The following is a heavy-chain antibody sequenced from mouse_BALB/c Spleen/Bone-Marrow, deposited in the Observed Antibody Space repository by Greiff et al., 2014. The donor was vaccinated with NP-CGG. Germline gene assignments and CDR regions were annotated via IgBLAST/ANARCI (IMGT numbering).Heavy chain of an antibody. Sequence: LVKTGASVKISCKASGYSFTGYYMHWVKQSHGKSLEWIGYISCYNGATSYNQKFKGKATFTVDTSSSTAYMQFNSLTSEDSAVYYCARSCVAYVHHGGYYFDYWGPGPSRTVSS. CDR1: GYSFTGYY. CDR2: ISCYNGAT. V-gene: IGHV1S34*01. J-gene: IGHJ2*02. CDR3: ARSCVAYVHHGGYYFDY.